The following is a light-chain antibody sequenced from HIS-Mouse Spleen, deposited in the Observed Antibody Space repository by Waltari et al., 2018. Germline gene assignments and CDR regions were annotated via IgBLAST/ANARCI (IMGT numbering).Light chain of an antibody. CDR3: SSYTSSSFNVV. V-gene: IGLV2-14*03. Sequence: QSALTQPASVSGSPGQSITISCTGTSSDVGGYNYVSWYQQHPGKAPKRMIYDVSNRPSGVSTRFSGSKSGNTASLTISGLQAEDEADYYCSSYTSSSFNVVFGGGTKLTVL. CDR1: SSDVGGYNY. J-gene: IGLJ2*01. CDR2: DVS.